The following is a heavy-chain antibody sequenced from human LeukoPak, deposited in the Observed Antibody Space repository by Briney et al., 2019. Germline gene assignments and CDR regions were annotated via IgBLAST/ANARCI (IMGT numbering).Heavy chain of an antibody. J-gene: IGHJ4*02. CDR3: ARDPPPIVVVPAAQGLGY. Sequence: ASVKVSCKASGDTSTNYGISWVRQAPGQGLEWMGWISAYNGNTNYAQKLQGRVTMTTDTSTSTAYMELRSLRSDDTAVYYCARDPPPIVVVPAAQGLGYWGQGTLVTVSS. D-gene: IGHD2-2*01. CDR2: ISAYNGNT. V-gene: IGHV1-18*01. CDR1: GDTSTNYG.